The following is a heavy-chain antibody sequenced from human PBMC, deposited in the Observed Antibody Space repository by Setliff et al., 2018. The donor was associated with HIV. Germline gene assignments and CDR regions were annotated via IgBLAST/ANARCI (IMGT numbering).Heavy chain of an antibody. Sequence: PGGSLRLSCAASGFIFRDYVIHWVRQAPGKGLEWVSYISSSSSTIYYADSVKGRFTISRDNAKNSLYLRMNSLRVEDTAVYYCARGRHYDSSGYYRGYFQNWGQGTLVTVSS. CDR1: GFIFRDYV. J-gene: IGHJ1*01. V-gene: IGHV3-48*04. D-gene: IGHD3-22*01. CDR2: ISSSSSTI. CDR3: ARGRHYDSSGYYRGYFQN.